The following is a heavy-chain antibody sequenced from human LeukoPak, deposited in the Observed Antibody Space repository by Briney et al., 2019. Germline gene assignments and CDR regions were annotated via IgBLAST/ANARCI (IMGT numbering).Heavy chain of an antibody. CDR3: AGGDYNWNGFDP. J-gene: IGHJ5*02. Sequence: GGSLRLSCGAWGFNFSIYSMKGVRQAGGKGGEGVSYITRSSTPIYYADSVKGLFTISRDNAKNSLYLQMNSLRVEDTAIYYCAGGDYNWNGFDPWGQGTLVTVSS. CDR2: ITRSSTPI. V-gene: IGHV3-48*01. D-gene: IGHD1-20*01. CDR1: GFNFSIYS.